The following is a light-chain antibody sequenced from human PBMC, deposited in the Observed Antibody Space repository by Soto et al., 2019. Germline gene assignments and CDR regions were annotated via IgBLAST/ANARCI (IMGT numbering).Light chain of an antibody. Sequence: QPVLTQSSSASASLGSSVKLTCTLSSGHSSYIIAWHQQQPGKAPRYLMKLEGSGSYNKGSGVPDRFSGSSSGADRYLTISNLQFEDEADYYCETWDSFGGGTKVTVL. CDR1: SGHSSYI. CDR3: ETWDS. J-gene: IGLJ2*01. V-gene: IGLV4-60*02. CDR2: LEGSGSY.